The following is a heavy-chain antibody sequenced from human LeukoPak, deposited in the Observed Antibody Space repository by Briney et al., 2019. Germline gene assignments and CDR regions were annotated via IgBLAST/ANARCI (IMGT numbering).Heavy chain of an antibody. J-gene: IGHJ3*02. V-gene: IGHV4-39*01. Sequence: ASETLSLTCTVSGGFVSNSNYCWGWIRQPPGKQLEWIGSIDYSGSPLYNPSLKSRVTISVDTSKNQFSLKLSSVTAADTAVYYCARPLDCNYGGTAFDIWGQGTMVTVSS. D-gene: IGHD4-23*01. CDR3: ARPLDCNYGGTAFDI. CDR1: GGFVSNSNYC. CDR2: IDYSGSP.